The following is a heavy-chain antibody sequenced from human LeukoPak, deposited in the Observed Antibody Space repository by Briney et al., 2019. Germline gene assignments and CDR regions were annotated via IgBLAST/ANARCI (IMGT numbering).Heavy chain of an antibody. Sequence: SETLCLTCTVSGGSISSYCWSWVRQPPGKGLEWIGYIYTSGSTDYNPSLKSRVTISVDTSKNQFSLKLSSVTAADTAVYYCARDYTDWGQGTLVTVSS. CDR3: ARDYTD. CDR1: GGSISSYC. J-gene: IGHJ4*02. D-gene: IGHD3-16*01. CDR2: IYTSGST. V-gene: IGHV4-59*01.